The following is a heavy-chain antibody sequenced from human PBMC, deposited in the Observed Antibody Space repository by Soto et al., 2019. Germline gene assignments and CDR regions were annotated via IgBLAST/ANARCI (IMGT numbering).Heavy chain of an antibody. CDR2: VYWDDDK. Sequence: QVTLKESGPTLVKPTQTLTLTCTFSGVSLSTSGMGVGWIRQPPGKALEWLALVYWDDDKRYSPSLKSRLTITKDTSKNQVVLTMTYMDPVDTATYYCAHMIEGAVFDHWGQGTLVTVSS. V-gene: IGHV2-5*02. CDR1: GVSLSTSGMG. D-gene: IGHD2-21*01. CDR3: AHMIEGAVFDH. J-gene: IGHJ4*02.